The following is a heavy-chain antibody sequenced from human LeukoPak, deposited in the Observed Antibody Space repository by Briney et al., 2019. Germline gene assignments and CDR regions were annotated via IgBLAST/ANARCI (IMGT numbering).Heavy chain of an antibody. V-gene: IGHV1-2*02. CDR2: ITPNSGDT. D-gene: IGHD4-23*01. Sequence: ASVKVSCKASGYSFTGNYMHWVRQAPGQGLEWMGWITPNSGDTNFAQKFQGRVTMTRDTSISTVYMELSRLRSDDTAVYYCARDRDYGGNSYNWFDPWGQGTLVTVSS. CDR3: ARDRDYGGNSYNWFDP. J-gene: IGHJ5*02. CDR1: GYSFTGNY.